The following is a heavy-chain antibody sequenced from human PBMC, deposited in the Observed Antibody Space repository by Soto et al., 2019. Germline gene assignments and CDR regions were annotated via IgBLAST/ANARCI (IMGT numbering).Heavy chain of an antibody. CDR3: EREGVGLNAKYYYYYLDV. J-gene: IGHJ6*03. CDR2: ISAYNGNT. Sequence: QVQLVQSGAAVKKPGASVKVSCKASGYPFTSYGISWVRQAPGQGLESMGWISAYNGNTNYAQKLQGSVTMTTESSTSTAYMELRSLRSDDTAVYYCEREGVGLNAKYYYYYLDVWGKGTTVTVAS. V-gene: IGHV1-18*01. D-gene: IGHD3-3*01. CDR1: GYPFTSYG.